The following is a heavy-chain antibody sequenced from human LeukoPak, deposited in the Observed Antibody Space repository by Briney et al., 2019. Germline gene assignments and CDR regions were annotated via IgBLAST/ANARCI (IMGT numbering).Heavy chain of an antibody. D-gene: IGHD4-17*01. V-gene: IGHV1-18*01. CDR1: GYTFTNYG. CDR3: ARGNNDYGDYFDY. J-gene: IGHJ4*02. Sequence: GSSVKVSCKASGYTFTNYGFSWVRQAPGQGLEWMGWISADNGNTNYAQKLQGRVTMTTDTSTSTAYMELRSLRSDNTAVYYCARGNNDYGDYFDYWGQGTLVTVSS. CDR2: ISADNGNT.